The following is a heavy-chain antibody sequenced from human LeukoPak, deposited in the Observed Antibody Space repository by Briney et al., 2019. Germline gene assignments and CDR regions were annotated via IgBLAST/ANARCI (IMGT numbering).Heavy chain of an antibody. V-gene: IGHV1-58*01. CDR2: IVVGSGNT. Sequence: ASVKVSCKASGFTFTSSAGQWVRQARGQGLEWIGWIVVGSGNTNYAQKFQERVTINRDMSTSTAYMELSSLRSEDTAVYYCATDDVTTGTKTALGYWGQGTLVTDSS. J-gene: IGHJ4*02. D-gene: IGHD1-1*01. CDR3: ATDDVTTGTKTALGY. CDR1: GFTFTSSA.